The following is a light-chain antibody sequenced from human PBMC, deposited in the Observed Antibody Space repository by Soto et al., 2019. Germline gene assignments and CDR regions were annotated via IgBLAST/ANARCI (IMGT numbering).Light chain of an antibody. CDR2: GAS. CDR1: QSISSNY. CDR3: QQRSNWPWT. V-gene: IGKV3D-20*02. Sequence: NVLTQSPGTLSSYPPERVTLXCRASQSISSNYLAWYQQKPGQAPRLLVYGASSRATGIPDRFSGSGSGTDFTLTISSLEPEDFAVYYCQQRSNWPWTFGQGTKVDIK. J-gene: IGKJ1*01.